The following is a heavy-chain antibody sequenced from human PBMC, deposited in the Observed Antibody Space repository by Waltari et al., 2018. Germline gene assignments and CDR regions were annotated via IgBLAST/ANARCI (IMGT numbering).Heavy chain of an antibody. V-gene: IGHV3-11*04. Sequence: QAQLVESGGGLVKPGGSLRLSCTSSGFTFNEYYMSWIRQAPGKGLELVSDISGRGDVTHYGDSVKGRFTISRDNAKNSLYLQMNSLRAEDTAVYYCASDIGSTSGMDVWGQGTTVTVSS. J-gene: IGHJ6*02. CDR3: ASDIGSTSGMDV. CDR2: ISGRGDVT. CDR1: GFTFNEYY. D-gene: IGHD2-2*01.